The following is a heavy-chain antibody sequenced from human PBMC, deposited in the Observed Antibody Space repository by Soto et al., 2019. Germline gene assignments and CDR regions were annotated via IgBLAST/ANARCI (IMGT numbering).Heavy chain of an antibody. V-gene: IGHV3-21*01. J-gene: IGHJ5*02. D-gene: IGHD6-19*01. CDR3: AIDSPPAAPYSSAWTGWSDP. CDR2: ISPTSSYI. CDR1: GFSFSSYT. Sequence: EVQLVESGGGLVKPGGSLRLSCAASGFSFSSYTMNWVRQAPGKGLDWVSAISPTSSYIYYADSVKGRVTISRDNAKNSLYLQLNSLRAEDTAVYYCAIDSPPAAPYSSAWTGWSDPWGQGTLVTVSS.